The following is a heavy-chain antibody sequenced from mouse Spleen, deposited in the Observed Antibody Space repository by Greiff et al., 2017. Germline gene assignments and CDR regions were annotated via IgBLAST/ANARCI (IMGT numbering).Heavy chain of an antibody. CDR2: ISSGGSTI. V-gene: IGHV5-17*01. CDR1: GFTFSDYG. J-gene: IGHJ2*01. D-gene: IGHD1-1*01. CDR3: AGITTGY. Sequence: DVQLQESGGGLVKPGGSLKLSCAASGFTFSDYGMHWVRQAPEKGLEWVAYISSGGSTIYYADTVKGQFTISRANAKNTLFLQMTRLRSDDTAMYYCAGITTGYRGPGTTITVSS.